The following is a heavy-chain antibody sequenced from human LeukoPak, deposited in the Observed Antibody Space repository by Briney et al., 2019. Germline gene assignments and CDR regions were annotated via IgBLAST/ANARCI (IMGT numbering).Heavy chain of an antibody. Sequence: PSETLSLTCAVSGYSISSGFYCAWIRQPPGKGLEWLGIIYYSGNTYYNPPLKSRLTISVDTSKNEFSLKLSSVTAADTAVYYCARNNGGDDPPTLDYWGQGTLVTVSS. D-gene: IGHD2-21*02. J-gene: IGHJ4*02. V-gene: IGHV4-38-2*01. CDR2: IYYSGNT. CDR3: ARNNGGDDPPTLDY. CDR1: GYSISSGFY.